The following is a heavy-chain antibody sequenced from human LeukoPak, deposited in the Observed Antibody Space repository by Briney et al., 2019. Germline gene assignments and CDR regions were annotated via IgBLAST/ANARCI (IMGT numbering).Heavy chain of an antibody. V-gene: IGHV3-7*01. CDR2: IKQDGSEK. D-gene: IGHD3-10*01. CDR1: GFRFSTYW. J-gene: IGHJ1*01. Sequence: GGSLRLSCAASGFRFSTYWMSWVRQAPGKGLEWVANIKQDGSEKYYVDSVKGRFTISRDNAKNSLYLQMNSLRAEDTAVYYCARDPTPSARGGYFQHWGQGTLVTVSS. CDR3: ARDPTPSARGGYFQH.